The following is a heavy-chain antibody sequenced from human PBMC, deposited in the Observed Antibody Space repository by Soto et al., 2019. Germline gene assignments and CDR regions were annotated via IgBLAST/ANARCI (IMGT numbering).Heavy chain of an antibody. J-gene: IGHJ6*02. CDR3: ARADRTLVTSYSLDV. D-gene: IGHD2-21*02. V-gene: IGHV4-34*01. CDR1: GGSFSGYY. CDR2: INHSGTI. Sequence: QVQLQQWGAGLLKPSETLSLTCAVYGGSFSGYYWTWIRQPPGKGLEWIGDINHSGTINFNPSLKSRLTISLDTSKKHFSLKLSSVTAADTAAYYCARADRTLVTSYSLDVWGQGTTVTVSS.